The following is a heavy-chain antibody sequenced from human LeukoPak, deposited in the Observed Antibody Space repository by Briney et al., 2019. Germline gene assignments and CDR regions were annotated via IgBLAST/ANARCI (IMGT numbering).Heavy chain of an antibody. Sequence: SETLSLTYTVSGGSISPYFWSCMRQTPGKGLEWIGYISYTGSTNYNPALKSRVTISVDTSKNQFSLQLTSVTAADTAVYYCARDDYRGVTNFDPWGQGTLVTVSS. CDR3: ARDDYRGVTNFDP. CDR1: GGSISPYF. CDR2: ISYTGST. D-gene: IGHD3-10*01. J-gene: IGHJ5*02. V-gene: IGHV4-59*01.